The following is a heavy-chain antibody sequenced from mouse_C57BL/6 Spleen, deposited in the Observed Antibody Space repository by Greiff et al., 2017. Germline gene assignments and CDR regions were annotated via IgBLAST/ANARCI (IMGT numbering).Heavy chain of an antibody. D-gene: IGHD1-1*01. J-gene: IGHJ3*01. CDR1: GFNIKDYY. CDR2: IDPEAGDT. V-gene: IGHV14-1*01. CDR3: TTTGGSSPAWCAY. Sequence: VQLQHSGAELVRPGASVKLSCTASGFNIKDYYMHWVKQRPDQGLEWIGRIDPEAGDTEYAPKFQGKATMTADTSSNTAYLQLRSLTSEDTAVYNCTTTGGSSPAWCAYWGQGTLVTVSA.